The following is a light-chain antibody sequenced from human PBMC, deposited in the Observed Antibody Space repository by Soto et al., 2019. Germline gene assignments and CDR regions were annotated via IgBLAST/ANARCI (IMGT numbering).Light chain of an antibody. Sequence: QSVLTQPASVSGSPGQSITISCTGTSSDVGGYNYVSWYQQHPGKAPKLMIYDVSNRPSGVSNRFSGSKSGNTASLTISGLHAEDEADYYCSSYTSSSSRVFGPGPKVTVL. CDR3: SSYTSSSSRV. CDR2: DVS. V-gene: IGLV2-14*01. J-gene: IGLJ1*01. CDR1: SSDVGGYNY.